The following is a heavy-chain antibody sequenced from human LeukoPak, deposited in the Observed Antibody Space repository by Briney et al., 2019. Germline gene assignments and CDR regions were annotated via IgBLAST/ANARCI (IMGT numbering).Heavy chain of an antibody. CDR3: AGRPTGYSSGYIH. CDR2: ISGSAHKI. J-gene: IGHJ4*02. Sequence: GGSLRLSCVASGITFSNYDVSWVRQAPEKGLDWVSVISGSAHKIRYADSVKGRFTISRDNSENIVYLQVNNLRVEDTAVYYCAGRPTGYSSGYIHWGQGTLVTVSS. CDR1: GITFSNYD. V-gene: IGHV3-23*01. D-gene: IGHD5-18*01.